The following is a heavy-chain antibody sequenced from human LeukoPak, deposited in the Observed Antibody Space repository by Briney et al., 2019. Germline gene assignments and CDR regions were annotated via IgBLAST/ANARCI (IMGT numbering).Heavy chain of an antibody. V-gene: IGHV3-23*01. CDR3: AKHSGGSCYSSFDY. CDR1: GFTFSSYA. CDR2: ISGSGGST. Sequence: PGESLRLSCAASGFTFSSYAMSWVRQAPAKGLERVSAISGSGGSTYYADSVKGRFTISRDNSKNTLYLQMNGMRAEDTAVYYCAKHSGGSCYSSFDYWGQGTLVTVSS. J-gene: IGHJ4*02. D-gene: IGHD2-15*01.